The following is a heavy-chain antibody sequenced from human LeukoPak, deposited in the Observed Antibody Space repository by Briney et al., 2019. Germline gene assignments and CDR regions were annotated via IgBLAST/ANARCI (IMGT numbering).Heavy chain of an antibody. Sequence: GRSLRLSCVASGFSFSTYNMLWVRQTPGKGLEWLFYINTAGSAVHYADSVKDRFTFSRDNAKNSLYLQMNSLRVEDTAIYYCARVGSRGDWFDYWGQGTRVAVSS. J-gene: IGHJ5*01. CDR3: ARVGSRGDWFDY. CDR2: INTAGSAV. D-gene: IGHD1-26*01. V-gene: IGHV3-48*01. CDR1: GFSFSTYN.